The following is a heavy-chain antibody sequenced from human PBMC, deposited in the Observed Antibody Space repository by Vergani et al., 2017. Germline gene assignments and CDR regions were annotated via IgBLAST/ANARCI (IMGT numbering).Heavy chain of an antibody. V-gene: IGHV3-23*01. CDR3: AKDGGYCGGDCYPNWFDP. Sequence: EVQLLESGGGLVQPGGSLRLSCAASGFTFRSYAMSWVRQAPGKGLEWVSAISGSGGTTYYADSVKGRFTISRDNSKNTLYLQMNSLRAEDTAVYYCAKDGGYCGGDCYPNWFDPWGQGTLVTVSS. D-gene: IGHD2-21*02. J-gene: IGHJ5*02. CDR1: GFTFRSYA. CDR2: ISGSGGTT.